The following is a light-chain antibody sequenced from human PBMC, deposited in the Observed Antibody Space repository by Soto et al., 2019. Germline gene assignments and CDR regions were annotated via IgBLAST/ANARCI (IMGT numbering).Light chain of an antibody. Sequence: DIVMTQSPDSLAVSLGERATINCKSSQSVLYSSNNKNYLAWYQQKPGQPPKLLIYRASTRESGVPDRFSGSGSGTDFTLTISSLQAEDVAVYYCQQYYSTLPTCGQGTKVEIK. CDR3: QQYYSTLPT. CDR1: QSVLYSSNNKNY. J-gene: IGKJ1*01. V-gene: IGKV4-1*01. CDR2: RAS.